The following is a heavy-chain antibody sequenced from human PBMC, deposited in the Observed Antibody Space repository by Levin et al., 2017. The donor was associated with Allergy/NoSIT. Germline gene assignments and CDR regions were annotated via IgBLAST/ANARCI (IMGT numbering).Heavy chain of an antibody. J-gene: IGHJ5*02. CDR3: ARTGSSQWPINWFDP. D-gene: IGHD6-13*01. CDR1: GYSISSGYY. V-gene: IGHV4-38-2*02. Sequence: TSETLSLTCTVSGYSISSGYYWGWIRQPPGKGLEWIGSIYHSGSTYYNPSLKSRVTISVDTSKNQFSLKLSSVTAADTAVYYCARTGSSQWPINWFDPWGQGTLVTVSS. CDR2: IYHSGST.